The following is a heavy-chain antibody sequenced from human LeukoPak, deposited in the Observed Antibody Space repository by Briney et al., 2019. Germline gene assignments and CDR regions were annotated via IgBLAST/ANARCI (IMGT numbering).Heavy chain of an antibody. CDR3: ARHYGP. Sequence: PSETLSLTCTVSGGSIISYYWGWIRQPPGKGLEWIGSIYHSGSTYYNPSLKSRVTISVDTSRNQFSLNLSSVTAADTAVYYCARHYGPWGQGTLVAVSS. CDR1: GGSIISYY. CDR2: IYHSGST. D-gene: IGHD4-17*01. V-gene: IGHV4-39*01. J-gene: IGHJ5*02.